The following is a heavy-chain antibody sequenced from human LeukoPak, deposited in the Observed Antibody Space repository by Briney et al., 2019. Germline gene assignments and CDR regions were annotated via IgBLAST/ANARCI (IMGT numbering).Heavy chain of an antibody. CDR3: ARARGSGSYAEFDY. Sequence: PGGSLRLSCAASGFTFSSYDMHWVRQATGKGLEWVSAIGTAGDTYYPGSVKGRFTISSENAKNSLYLQMNSLRAGDTAVYYCARARGSGSYAEFDYWGQGTLVTVSS. V-gene: IGHV3-13*01. CDR2: IGTAGDT. CDR1: GFTFSSYD. J-gene: IGHJ4*02. D-gene: IGHD3-10*01.